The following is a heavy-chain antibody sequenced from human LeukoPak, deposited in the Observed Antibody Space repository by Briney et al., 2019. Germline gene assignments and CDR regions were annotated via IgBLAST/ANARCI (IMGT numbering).Heavy chain of an antibody. CDR2: ISGSGGST. V-gene: IGHV3-23*01. J-gene: IGHJ4*02. CDR3: AKITKATTPNY. D-gene: IGHD4-17*01. CDR1: GFTFSSYA. Sequence: TGGSLRLSCAASGFTFSSYAMSWVRQAPGKGLEWVSAISGSGGSTYYADSVKGRFSISRDNSRNTVYLQMSDLRAEGTAVYYCAKITKATTPNYWGQGTLVTVSS.